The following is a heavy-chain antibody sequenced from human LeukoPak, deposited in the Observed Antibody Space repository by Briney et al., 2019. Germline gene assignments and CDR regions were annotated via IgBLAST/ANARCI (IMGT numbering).Heavy chain of an antibody. V-gene: IGHV4-61*01. Sequence: SETLSLTCTVSGGSVSSGNYYWRWIRQPPGKGLEWIGCIYYSGSTNYNPSLKSRVTISLDTSKNQLSLKLSSVTAADTAVYYCARDRFGEFDYWGQGTLVTVSS. CDR2: IYYSGST. D-gene: IGHD3-10*01. CDR1: GGSVSSGNYY. J-gene: IGHJ4*02. CDR3: ARDRFGEFDY.